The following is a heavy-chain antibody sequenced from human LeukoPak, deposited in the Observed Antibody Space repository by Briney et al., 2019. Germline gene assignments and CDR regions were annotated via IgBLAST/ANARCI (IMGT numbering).Heavy chain of an antibody. CDR3: ARELAVAATGTFES. V-gene: IGHV3-30-3*01. D-gene: IGHD6-19*01. CDR2: ISYDGNNK. CDR1: GFTFSTYA. Sequence: GGSLRLSCAASGFTFSTYAMHWVRQAPGKGLEWVAVISYDGNNKYYADSVRGRFTTSRDNSKNTVSLQMDSLRAEDTAVYYCARELAVAATGTFESWGQGTLVTVSS. J-gene: IGHJ4*02.